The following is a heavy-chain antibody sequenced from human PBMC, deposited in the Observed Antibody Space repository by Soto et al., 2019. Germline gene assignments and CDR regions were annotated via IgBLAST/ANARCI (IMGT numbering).Heavy chain of an antibody. V-gene: IGHV3-30-3*01. CDR2: ISYDGSNN. D-gene: IGHD6-19*01. CDR1: GLTISSFA. Sequence: GGPKRLSCAVFGLTISSFAMHWVLQNQGKGLEWVAVISYDGSNNYYADSVRGRFTISRDSSKDTLYLQMNSLRPEDTAVYYCARDTSIAVTGIFPYLGQGTLVTVSS. CDR3: ARDTSIAVTGIFPY. J-gene: IGHJ4*02.